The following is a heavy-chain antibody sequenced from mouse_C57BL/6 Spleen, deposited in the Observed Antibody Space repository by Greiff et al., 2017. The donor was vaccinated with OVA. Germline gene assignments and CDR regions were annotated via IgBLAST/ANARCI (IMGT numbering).Heavy chain of an antibody. CDR2: INPSSSYT. CDR1: GYIFTSYT. V-gene: IGHV1-4*01. Sequence: VQLQESGAELARPGVSVKMSCKASGYIFTSYTMHWVKQRPGQGLEWIGYINPSSSYTKYNQKFKDKATLTADKSSSPAYMQLSSLTSEDSAVYYSARTANWDYFDYWGQGTTLTVSS. D-gene: IGHD4-1*01. CDR3: ARTANWDYFDY. J-gene: IGHJ2*01.